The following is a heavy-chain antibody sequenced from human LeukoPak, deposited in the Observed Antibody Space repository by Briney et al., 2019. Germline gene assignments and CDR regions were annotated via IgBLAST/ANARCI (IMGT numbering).Heavy chain of an antibody. CDR1: GFTFSSYG. CDR3: AKRSGKMATGNFDY. V-gene: IGHV3-30*02. D-gene: IGHD5-24*01. Sequence: PGGSLRLSCAASGFTFSSYGMHWVRQAPGKGLEWVAFIRYDGSNKYYADSVKGRFTISRDNSKNTLYLQMNSLRAEDTAVHYCAKRSGKMATGNFDYWGQGTLVTVSS. J-gene: IGHJ4*02. CDR2: IRYDGSNK.